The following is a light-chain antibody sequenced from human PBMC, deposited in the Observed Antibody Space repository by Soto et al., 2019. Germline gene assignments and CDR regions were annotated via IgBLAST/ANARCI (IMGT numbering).Light chain of an antibody. Sequence: QSVLTQPPSASGSPGQSVAISCTGTSSDVGGYNYVSWYQQHPGKAPKLMIYEVNKRPSGVPDRFSGSKSGNTASLTVSGLQAEDEADYYCSSYAGSSNVFXTGTNVTVL. J-gene: IGLJ1*01. CDR3: SSYAGSSNV. CDR1: SSDVGGYNY. CDR2: EVN. V-gene: IGLV2-8*01.